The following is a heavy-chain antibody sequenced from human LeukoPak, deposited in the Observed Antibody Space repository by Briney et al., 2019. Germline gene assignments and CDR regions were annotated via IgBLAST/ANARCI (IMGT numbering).Heavy chain of an antibody. Sequence: PGGSLRLSCAASGFTFDKAWMTWVRQAPGKGLEWVGRIKSKTDGGTTDYAAPVKGRFTISRDDSKNTLYLQMNSLKTEDTAVYYCTVVNYGSGSYPLGYWGQGTLVTVSS. CDR2: IKSKTDGGTT. CDR1: GFTFDKAW. J-gene: IGHJ4*02. V-gene: IGHV3-15*01. CDR3: TVVNYGSGSYPLGY. D-gene: IGHD3-10*01.